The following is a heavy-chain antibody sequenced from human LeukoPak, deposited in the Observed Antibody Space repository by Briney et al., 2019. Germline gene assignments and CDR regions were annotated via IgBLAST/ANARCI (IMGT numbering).Heavy chain of an antibody. CDR3: ASGFLSGRGVVGY. Sequence: GGSLRLSCAASGFTFSTYWMHWVRQAPGKGLVWVSHINSDGSRTSYADSVKGRFTISRDNAKNTLYLQMNSLSAEDTAVYYCASGFLSGRGVVGYWGQGTLVTVSS. V-gene: IGHV3-74*01. D-gene: IGHD3-10*01. CDR2: INSDGSRT. J-gene: IGHJ4*02. CDR1: GFTFSTYW.